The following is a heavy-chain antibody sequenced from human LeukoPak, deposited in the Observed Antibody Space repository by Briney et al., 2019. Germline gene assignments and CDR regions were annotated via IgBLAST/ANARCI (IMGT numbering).Heavy chain of an antibody. Sequence: GRSLRLSCAGSGFTFSSYGMHWVRQAPGKGLEWVAVISYDGSNKYYADSVKGRFTISRDNSKNTLYVQMNSLRPDDTAVYYCAKDSSDYYFDYWGQGTLVTVSS. CDR1: GFTFSSYG. V-gene: IGHV3-30*18. CDR2: ISYDGSNK. CDR3: AKDSSDYYFDY. D-gene: IGHD3-22*01. J-gene: IGHJ4*02.